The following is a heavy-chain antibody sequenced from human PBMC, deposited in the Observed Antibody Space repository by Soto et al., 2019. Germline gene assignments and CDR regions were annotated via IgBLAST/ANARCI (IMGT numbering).Heavy chain of an antibody. J-gene: IGHJ4*02. V-gene: IGHV4-61*08. CDR1: GCSVSGAGYY. D-gene: IGHD6-13*01. CDR2: IHYSGNT. Sequence: WATLALTCTVSGCSVSGAGYYWTWIRQTPGKGLEWIANIHYSGNTNYNPSLNSRVIISLDTSKNQFSLNLASVTAADTAVYYWARGGTRGSSFYWGQGALVTVSS. CDR3: ARGGTRGSSFY.